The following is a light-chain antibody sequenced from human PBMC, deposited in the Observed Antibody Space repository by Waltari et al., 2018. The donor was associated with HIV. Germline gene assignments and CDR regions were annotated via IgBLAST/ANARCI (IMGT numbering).Light chain of an antibody. Sequence: DIVMTQSPDSLPVPLGERATINCTSSRRLLYSSDNRNYLAWYQQKPRQPPKLLISWASTRESGVPDRFSGSGSGTAFTLTITRLQAEDVAVYHCQQYFRIPPTFGGGTKVDIK. CDR2: WAS. J-gene: IGKJ4*01. CDR3: QQYFRIPPT. CDR1: RRLLYSSDNRNY. V-gene: IGKV4-1*01.